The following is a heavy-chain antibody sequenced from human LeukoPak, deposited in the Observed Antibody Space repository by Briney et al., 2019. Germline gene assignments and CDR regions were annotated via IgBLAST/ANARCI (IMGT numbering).Heavy chain of an antibody. CDR3: ARGYSYGHGGYFDY. D-gene: IGHD5-18*01. CDR2: ISSDGSSA. CDR1: GFIFSSYW. V-gene: IGHV3-74*01. J-gene: IGHJ4*02. Sequence: GGSLRLSCAASGFIFSSYWVHWVRQAPGKGLLWVSRISSDGSSATYAESVNGRFTISRDNAKNTLYLQMNSLRAEDTAVYYCARGYSYGHGGYFDYWGQGTLVTVSS.